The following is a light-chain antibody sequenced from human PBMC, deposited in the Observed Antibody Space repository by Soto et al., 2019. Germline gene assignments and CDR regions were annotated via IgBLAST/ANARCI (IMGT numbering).Light chain of an antibody. Sequence: QTVVTQEPSCSVSPGGTVTLTCGLSSGSVSTSYYPSWYQQTPGQAPRTLIYSTNTRSSGVPDRFSGSILGNKAALTITGAQADDESDYYCVLYMGSVVFGGGTKLTVL. CDR2: STN. CDR3: VLYMGSVV. CDR1: SGSVSTSYY. J-gene: IGLJ2*01. V-gene: IGLV8-61*01.